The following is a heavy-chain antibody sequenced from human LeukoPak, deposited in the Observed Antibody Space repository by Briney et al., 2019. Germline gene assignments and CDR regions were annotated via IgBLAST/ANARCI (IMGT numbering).Heavy chain of an antibody. CDR1: GFTFSSCG. CDR3: AKDRHYYDSSGYSDFDF. Sequence: GGSLRLSCAASGFTFSSCGMHWDRPAPGKGLEWVAFIRSDGSNKYYADSVKGRFTISRDNSKNALYLQMNSLRAEDTAVYCCAKDRHYYDSSGYSDFDFWGQGTLVTVSS. CDR2: IRSDGSNK. V-gene: IGHV3-30*02. D-gene: IGHD3-22*01. J-gene: IGHJ4*02.